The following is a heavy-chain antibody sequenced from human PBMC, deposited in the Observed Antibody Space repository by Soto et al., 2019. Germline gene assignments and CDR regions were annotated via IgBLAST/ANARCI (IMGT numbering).Heavy chain of an antibody. J-gene: IGHJ4*02. CDR3: AKVWYDFWSGYSTVDY. CDR2: ISYDGSNK. Sequence: GGSLRLSCAVSGFTFSSYGMHWVRQAPGKGLGWVAVISYDGSNKYYADSVKGRFTISRDDSKNTLYLQMNSLRAEDTAVYYCAKVWYDFWSGYSTVDYWGQGTLVTSPQ. V-gene: IGHV3-30*18. CDR1: GFTFSSYG. D-gene: IGHD3-3*01.